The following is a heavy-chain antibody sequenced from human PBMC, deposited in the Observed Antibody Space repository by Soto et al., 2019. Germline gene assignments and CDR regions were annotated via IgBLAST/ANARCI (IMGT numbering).Heavy chain of an antibody. J-gene: IGHJ6*02. V-gene: IGHV1-69*08. CDR1: GGTFSRYS. CDR2: IIPIFGIA. D-gene: IGHD2-2*01. Sequence: QVQLVQSGAEVKKPGSSVKVSCKASGGTFSRYSITWVRQAPGHGLEWIGRIIPIFGIASYAQKFQGRVTSTADESXSXAXMGXSSLRSDDTAVYYCAREDRDRETGLVPAAIDGMDVGGQGTTVTVSS. CDR3: AREDRDRETGLVPAAIDGMDV.